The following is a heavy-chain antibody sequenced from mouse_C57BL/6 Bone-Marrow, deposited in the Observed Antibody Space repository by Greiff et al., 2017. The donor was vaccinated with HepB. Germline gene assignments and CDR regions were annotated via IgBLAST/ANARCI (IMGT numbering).Heavy chain of an antibody. V-gene: IGHV1-76*01. CDR1: GYTFTDYY. D-gene: IGHD1-1*01. J-gene: IGHJ2*01. CDR2: IYTGSGNT. Sequence: VQLQQSGAELVRPGASVKLSCKASGYTFTDYYINWVKQRPGQGLEWIARIYTGSGNTYYNEKFKGKATLTAEKSSSTAYMQLSSLTSEDSAVYFCARGFITTVDFDYWGQGTTLTVSS. CDR3: ARGFITTVDFDY.